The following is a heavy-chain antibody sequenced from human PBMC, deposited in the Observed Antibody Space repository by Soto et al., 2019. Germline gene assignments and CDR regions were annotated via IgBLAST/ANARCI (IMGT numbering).Heavy chain of an antibody. CDR2: INPNSGGT. J-gene: IGHJ6*02. Sequence: ASVKVSCKASGYTFTGYYMHWVRQAPGQGLEWMGWINPNSGGTNYAQKFQGRVTMTRDTSISTAYMELSRLRSDDTAVYYCARLLYDFWSGYYYMDVWGQGTTVTVSS. CDR3: ARLLYDFWSGYYYMDV. V-gene: IGHV1-2*02. CDR1: GYTFTGYY. D-gene: IGHD3-3*01.